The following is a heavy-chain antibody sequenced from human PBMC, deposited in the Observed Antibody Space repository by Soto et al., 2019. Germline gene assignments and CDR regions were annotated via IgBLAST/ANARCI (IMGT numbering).Heavy chain of an antibody. CDR1: GFAFSGSA. V-gene: IGHV3-73*01. Sequence: EVQLVESGGGLVQPGGSLKLSCVASGFAFSGSAIHWVRQASGKGLEWVGRIRSKANNFATTYAASVSGRFTISRDDSKNTAFLQMSSLKTEDTAVYYCSWVNDYGVPASYYWGRGTLVTVSS. D-gene: IGHD4-17*01. CDR3: SWVNDYGVPASYY. J-gene: IGHJ4*02. CDR2: IRSKANNFAT.